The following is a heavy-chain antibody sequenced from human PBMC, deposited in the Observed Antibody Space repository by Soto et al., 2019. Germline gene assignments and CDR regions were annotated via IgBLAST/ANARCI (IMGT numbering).Heavy chain of an antibody. CDR2: IDPSDSQT. V-gene: IGHV5-10-1*01. J-gene: IGHJ4*02. CDR1: GYSFADYW. CDR3: ARQIYDSDTGPNFQYYFDS. Sequence: PVESLKISFNGSGYSFADYWITWVRQKPGKGLEWMGRIDPSDSQTYYSPSFRGHVTISATKSITTVFLQWSSLRASDTAMYYCARQIYDSDTGPNFQYYFDSWGQGTPVTVSS. D-gene: IGHD3-22*01.